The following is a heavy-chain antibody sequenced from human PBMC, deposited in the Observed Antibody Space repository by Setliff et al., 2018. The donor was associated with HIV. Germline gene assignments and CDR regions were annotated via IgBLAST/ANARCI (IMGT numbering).Heavy chain of an antibody. CDR3: AGSLAAAGPARYYFDY. J-gene: IGHJ4*02. Sequence: SETLSLTCAVYGGSFSDYYWTWIRQSPGKGLEWIGEINHSGSTNYNPSLKSRVTISVDTSKSQFSLKLSSVTAADTAVYYCAGSLAAAGPARYYFDYWGQGTLVTVSS. CDR2: INHSGST. V-gene: IGHV4-34*01. D-gene: IGHD6-13*01. CDR1: GGSFSDYY.